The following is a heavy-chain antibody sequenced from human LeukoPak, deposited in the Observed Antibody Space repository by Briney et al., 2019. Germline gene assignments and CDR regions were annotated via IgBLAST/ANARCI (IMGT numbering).Heavy chain of an antibody. D-gene: IGHD1-7*01. CDR3: AKGVRDWNYARLNWFDP. CDR2: ISAYSGNT. J-gene: IGHJ5*02. V-gene: IGHV1-18*01. CDR1: GYTFTNYG. Sequence: ASVKVSCKASGYTFTNYGINWVRQAPGQGLEWMGWISAYSGNTNYAQKLQGRVTMTTDTSTSTAYMELRSLRADDTAVYYCAKGVRDWNYARLNWFDPWGQGTLVTVSS.